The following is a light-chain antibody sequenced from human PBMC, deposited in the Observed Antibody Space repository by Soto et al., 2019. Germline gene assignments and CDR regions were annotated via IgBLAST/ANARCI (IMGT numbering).Light chain of an antibody. CDR1: SSKIGAGYD. CDR3: QSYDSSLSGYV. CDR2: GNS. Sequence: QSVLTPPPPVSGGPGQRVTISCTGGSSKIGAGYDVHWYQQLPGTAPKLLIYGNSNRPSGVPDRFSGSKSGTSASLAITGLQAEDEADYYCQSYDSSLSGYVFGTGTKVTVL. J-gene: IGLJ1*01. V-gene: IGLV1-40*01.